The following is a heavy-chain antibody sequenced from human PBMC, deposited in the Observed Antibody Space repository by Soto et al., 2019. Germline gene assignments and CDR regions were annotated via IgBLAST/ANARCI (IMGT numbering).Heavy chain of an antibody. V-gene: IGHV3-23*01. D-gene: IGHD3-16*01. Sequence: EVQLLDSGGGLVQPGGSLRLSCAASGFTFSNYAMTWVRHGPGKGLEWVSGISGSGGRSYYADSVKGRFTISRDNSKSTLYLQMNSLRAEDTAVYYCAKAYFVWSSEQPYYFDYWGQRTLVTVSS. CDR1: GFTFSNYA. J-gene: IGHJ4*02. CDR3: AKAYFVWSSEQPYYFDY. CDR2: ISGSGGRS.